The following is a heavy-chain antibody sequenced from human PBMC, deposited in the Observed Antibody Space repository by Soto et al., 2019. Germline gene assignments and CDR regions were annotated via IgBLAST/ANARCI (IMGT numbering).Heavy chain of an antibody. V-gene: IGHV3-23*01. CDR1: GFTFGIYA. D-gene: IGHD6-13*01. CDR3: ARVAPEYSSTPRRFDF. CDR2: ISGSGGSI. Sequence: EVQLLESGGGLVQPGGSLRLSCAASGFTFGIYAMSWVRQAPGKGLEWVSSISGSGGSIYYAHSVKGRFTISRGKTKNTLDLQMNSLRAEDTAVYHCARVAPEYSSTPRRFDFWGQGTLVTVSS. J-gene: IGHJ4*02.